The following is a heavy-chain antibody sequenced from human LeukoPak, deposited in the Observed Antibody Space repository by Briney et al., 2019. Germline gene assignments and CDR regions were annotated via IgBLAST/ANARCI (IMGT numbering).Heavy chain of an antibody. V-gene: IGHV3-23*05. Sequence: GGSLRLSCAASGFTFSAYGMAWVSQAPGKGRESVLASDSSGYTDYAGSVKRRLTIYRDNSMNALSLHMHSLRAGDTAVYYCAKLGTDSPGGYWGQGTVVTVSS. J-gene: IGHJ4*02. CDR2: SDSSGYT. D-gene: IGHD1/OR15-1a*01. CDR3: AKLGTDSPGGY. CDR1: GFTFSAYG.